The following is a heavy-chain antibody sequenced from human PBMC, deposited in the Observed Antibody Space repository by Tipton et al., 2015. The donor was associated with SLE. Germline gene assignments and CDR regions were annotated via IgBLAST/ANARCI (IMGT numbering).Heavy chain of an antibody. Sequence: VQLVQSGAGVKKPGESLKISCKGSGYNFSNYWIGWVRQMPGKGLEWMGIIYPGDSDTRYSPSFQGQVTISADKPINTAYLQWSSLRASDTAMYYCATYVGGSSSGYFDLWGRGTLVTVSS. CDR3: ATYVGGSSSGYFDL. D-gene: IGHD6-6*01. CDR2: IYPGDSDT. J-gene: IGHJ2*01. CDR1: GYNFSNYW. V-gene: IGHV5-51*04.